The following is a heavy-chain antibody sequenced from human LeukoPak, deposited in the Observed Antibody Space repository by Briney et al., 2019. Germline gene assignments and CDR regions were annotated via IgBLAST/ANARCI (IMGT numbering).Heavy chain of an antibody. CDR3: AWTTTVTDAFDI. CDR2: IYTSGST. CDR1: GGSISSYY. Sequence: SETLSLTCTVSGGSISSYYWSWIRQPAGKGLEWIGRIYTSGSTNYNPSLKSRVTMSVDTSKNQFSLKLSSVTAADTAVYYCAWTTTVTDAFDIWGQGTMVTVSS. V-gene: IGHV4-4*07. J-gene: IGHJ3*02. D-gene: IGHD4-17*01.